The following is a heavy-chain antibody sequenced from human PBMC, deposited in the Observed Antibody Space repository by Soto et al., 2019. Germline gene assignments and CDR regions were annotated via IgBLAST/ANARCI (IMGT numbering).Heavy chain of an antibody. CDR3: ARAVSNSRAFDI. V-gene: IGHV4-61*01. Sequence: SETLSLTCTVSGGSVSSGSYYWSWIRQPPGKGLEWIGYIYYSGSTNYNPSLKSRVTISVDTSKNQFSLKLSSVTAADTAVYYCARAVSNSRAFDIWGQGTMVTVSS. J-gene: IGHJ3*02. CDR2: IYYSGST. D-gene: IGHD3-16*01. CDR1: GGSVSSGSYY.